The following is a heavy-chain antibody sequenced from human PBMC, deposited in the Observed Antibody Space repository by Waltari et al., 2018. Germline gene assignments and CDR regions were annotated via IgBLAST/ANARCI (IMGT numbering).Heavy chain of an antibody. CDR2: IKTDGSGP. Sequence: EGQLVESGGGLVQPGGSLRLSCAASGFTFSDYWMHWVRQAPGKGLEWVSSIKTDGSGPTYADSVKGRFTISRDNGKNTLFLQMNSLRAEDTAVYYCVRDQYFDFWSGYPPGWFDPWGQGTLVTVSS. CDR3: VRDQYFDFWSGYPPGWFDP. V-gene: IGHV3-74*01. CDR1: GFTFSDYW. D-gene: IGHD3-3*01. J-gene: IGHJ5*02.